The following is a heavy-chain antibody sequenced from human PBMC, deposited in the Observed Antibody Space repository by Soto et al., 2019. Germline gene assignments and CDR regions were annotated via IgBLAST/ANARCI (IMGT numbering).Heavy chain of an antibody. D-gene: IGHD2-21*02. V-gene: IGHV3-64D*06. CDR3: AKGSRGEFYYYSNCVDV. CDR2: ISDTGGST. Sequence: PGGSLRLSCAASRCTFNKYAMHWVRQAPGTGLEYVSGISDTGGSTSHADSVKGRFTISRDNSKDTLFLQMNSLRPEDTAVYYCAKGSRGEFYYYSNCVDVWGPGPTVTLSS. CDR1: RCTFNKYA. J-gene: IGHJ6*02.